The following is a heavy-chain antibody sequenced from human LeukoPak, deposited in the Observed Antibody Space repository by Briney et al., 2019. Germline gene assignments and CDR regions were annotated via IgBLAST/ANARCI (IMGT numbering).Heavy chain of an antibody. V-gene: IGHV3-43D*03. CDR2: ISWDGGST. D-gene: IGHD3-10*01. J-gene: IGHJ4*02. CDR3: AKDPRPLVLWFGELPIDY. Sequence: GGSLRLSCAASGFTFDDYAMHWVRQAPGKGLEWVSLISWDGGSTYYADSVKGRFTISRDNSKNTLYLQMNSLRAEDTAVYYCAKDPRPLVLWFGELPIDYWGQGTLVTVSS. CDR1: GFTFDDYA.